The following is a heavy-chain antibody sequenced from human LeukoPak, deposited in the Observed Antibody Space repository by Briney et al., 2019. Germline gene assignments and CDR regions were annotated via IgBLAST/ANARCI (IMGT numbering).Heavy chain of an antibody. V-gene: IGHV4-34*01. CDR2: INHSGST. CDR1: GGSLSGYY. J-gene: IGHJ4*02. CDR3: AKSRRKLSHFDY. Sequence: SSETLSLTCAVYGGSLSGYYCTWVRQPPGKGLEWIGEINHSGSTNYNPSLKSRVTLSVDTSKNQFSLKLTSVTAADTAIYYCAKSRRKLSHFDYWGQGTLVTVSS. D-gene: IGHD3-16*02.